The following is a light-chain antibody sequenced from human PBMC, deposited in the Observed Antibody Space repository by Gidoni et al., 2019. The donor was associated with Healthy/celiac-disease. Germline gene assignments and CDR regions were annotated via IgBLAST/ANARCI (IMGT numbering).Light chain of an antibody. J-gene: IGLJ2*01. Sequence: QSVLTQPPSVSGAPGQWVTIPCTGSSSNIGAGYDVHWYQQLPGTAPKLLIYGNSNRPSGVPDRFSGSKSGTSASLAITGLQAEDEADYYCQSYDSSLSGSGVVFGGGTKLTVL. CDR3: QSYDSSLSGSGVV. V-gene: IGLV1-40*01. CDR1: SSNIGAGYD. CDR2: GNS.